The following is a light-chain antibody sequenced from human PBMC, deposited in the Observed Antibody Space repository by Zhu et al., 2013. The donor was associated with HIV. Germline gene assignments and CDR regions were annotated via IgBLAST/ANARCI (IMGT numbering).Light chain of an antibody. CDR1: QTLTSSF. J-gene: IGKJ2*01. CDR2: GTS. V-gene: IGKV3-20*01. CDR3: QQSYNTPYT. Sequence: EIVLTQSPGALSLSPGERATLSCRASQTLTSSFLAWHQQKPGQAPRLLIFGTSSRATGTPDRFSGSGSGTDFTLTISSLQPEDIASYSCQQSYNTPYTFGQGTTVEIK.